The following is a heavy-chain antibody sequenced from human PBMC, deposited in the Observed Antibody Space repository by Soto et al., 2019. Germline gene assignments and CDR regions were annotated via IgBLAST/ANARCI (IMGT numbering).Heavy chain of an antibody. CDR2: ISGSGGST. CDR1: GFTFSSYA. D-gene: IGHD3-3*01. V-gene: IGHV3-23*01. J-gene: IGHJ4*02. Sequence: XASLRLSCAASGFTFSSYAMSWVRQAPGKGLEWVSAISGSGGSTYYADSVKGRFTISRDNSKNTLYLQMNSLRAEDTAVYYCAKAKIISYYDFWSGYPNWGQGTLVTVPS. CDR3: AKAKIISYYDFWSGYPN.